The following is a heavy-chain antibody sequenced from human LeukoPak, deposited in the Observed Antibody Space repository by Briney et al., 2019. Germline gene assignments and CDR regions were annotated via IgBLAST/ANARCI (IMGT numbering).Heavy chain of an antibody. CDR2: IYSGGST. CDR1: GFTVSSNY. Sequence: GGSLRLSCAASGFTVSSNYMSWVRQAPGKGLEWVSVIYSGGSTYYADSVKGRFTISRDNSKNTLYLQMNSLRAEDTAVYYCAKDQGIAAAGNWFDPWGQGTLVTVSS. V-gene: IGHV3-53*01. D-gene: IGHD6-13*01. J-gene: IGHJ5*02. CDR3: AKDQGIAAAGNWFDP.